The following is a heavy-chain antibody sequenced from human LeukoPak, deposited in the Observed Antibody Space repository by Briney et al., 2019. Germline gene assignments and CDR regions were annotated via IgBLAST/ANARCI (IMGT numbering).Heavy chain of an antibody. J-gene: IGHJ6*02. CDR1: GFTFSSYA. D-gene: IGHD4-17*01. V-gene: IGHV3-30-3*01. CDR3: AREGPTDFYGDYVASYYYYGMDV. Sequence: PGGSLRLSCAASGFTFSSYAMHWVRQAPGKGLEWVAVISYDGSNKYYADSVKGRFTISRDNSKNTLYLQMNSLRAEDTAVYYCAREGPTDFYGDYVASYYYYGMDVWGQGTTVTVSS. CDR2: ISYDGSNK.